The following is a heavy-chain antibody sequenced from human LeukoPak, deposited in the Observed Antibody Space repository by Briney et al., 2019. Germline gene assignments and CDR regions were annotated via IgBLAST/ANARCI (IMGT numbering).Heavy chain of an antibody. CDR3: ASAAGWEFAY. V-gene: IGHV3-7*01. Sequence: GGSLRLSCVASVTSGLTRWMSWVRQAPGKGLEWVAIIKEDGSQKHYLDSVRGRFTISRDNAVNSIHLEMNSVGVEDTAVYYCASAAGWEFAYWDQGTLVTVSS. CDR1: VTSGLTRW. J-gene: IGHJ4*02. CDR2: IKEDGSQK. D-gene: IGHD1-26*01.